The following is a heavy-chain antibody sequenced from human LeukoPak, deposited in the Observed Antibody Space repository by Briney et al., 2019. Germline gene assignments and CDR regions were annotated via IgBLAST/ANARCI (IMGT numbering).Heavy chain of an antibody. J-gene: IGHJ4*02. D-gene: IGHD5-24*01. CDR2: INPNSGGT. Sequence: GASVKVSCKASGYTFTGYYMHWVRQAPGQGLEWMGWINPNSGGTNYAQKFQGRVTMTRDTSISTAYMELSRLRSDDTAVYYCARGEDGYNSPEVILFDYWGQGTLVTVSS. V-gene: IGHV1-2*02. CDR3: ARGEDGYNSPEVILFDY. CDR1: GYTFTGYY.